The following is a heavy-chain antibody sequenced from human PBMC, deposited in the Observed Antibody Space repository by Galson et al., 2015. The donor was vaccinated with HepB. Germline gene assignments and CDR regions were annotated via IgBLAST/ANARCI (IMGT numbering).Heavy chain of an antibody. D-gene: IGHD7-27*01. V-gene: IGHV3-74*01. J-gene: IGHJ4*02. CDR3: ARDSPNTGDYYFDY. CDR2: INSDGTNT. CDR1: GFTFSSSW. Sequence: SLRLSCAASGFTFSSSWMHWARQDPGKGLVWVSGINSDGTNTKYADSVKGRFTISRDNAGNTLSLQMNNLRVEDTAVYYCARDSPNTGDYYFDYWGQGSLVTVSS.